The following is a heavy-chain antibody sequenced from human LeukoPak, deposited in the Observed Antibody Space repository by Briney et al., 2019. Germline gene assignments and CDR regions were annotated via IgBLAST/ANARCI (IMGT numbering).Heavy chain of an antibody. CDR1: GFTFSSYE. D-gene: IGHD3-22*01. Sequence: PGGSLRLSCAASGFTFSSYEMNWVRQAPGKGLEWVSYISSSGSTIYYADSVKGRFTISRDNAKNSLYLQMNSLRAEDTAVYYCASGQYYYDSSGYATDYWGQGTLVTVSS. CDR3: ASGQYYYDSSGYATDY. CDR2: ISSSGSTI. V-gene: IGHV3-48*03. J-gene: IGHJ4*02.